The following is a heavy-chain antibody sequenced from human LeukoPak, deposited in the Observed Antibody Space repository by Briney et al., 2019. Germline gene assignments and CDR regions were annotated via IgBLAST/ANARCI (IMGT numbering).Heavy chain of an antibody. Sequence: GGSLRLSCTASGFILSGYGMHWVRQAPGKGLEWAAVISHDGSNSYYADSVKGRFTISRDNSMSTLFLQMNSLRAEDTAVYYCARGGPTTVTTFLNYWGQGTLVTVSS. V-gene: IGHV3-33*05. CDR3: ARGGPTTVTTFLNY. D-gene: IGHD4-17*01. CDR1: GFILSGYG. CDR2: ISHDGSNS. J-gene: IGHJ4*02.